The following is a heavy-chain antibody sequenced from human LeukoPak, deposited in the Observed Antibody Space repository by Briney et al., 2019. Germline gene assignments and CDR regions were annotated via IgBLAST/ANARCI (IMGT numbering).Heavy chain of an antibody. Sequence: SETLSLTCAVYGGSFSGYYWSWIRQPPGKGLEWIGEINHSVSTNYSPSLKSRVTISVDTSKNQFSLKLSSVTAADTAVYYCARSLYCSSTSCSGFDPWGQGTLVTVPS. CDR3: ARSLYCSSTSCSGFDP. V-gene: IGHV4-34*01. CDR1: GGSFSGYY. D-gene: IGHD2-2*01. J-gene: IGHJ5*02. CDR2: INHSVST.